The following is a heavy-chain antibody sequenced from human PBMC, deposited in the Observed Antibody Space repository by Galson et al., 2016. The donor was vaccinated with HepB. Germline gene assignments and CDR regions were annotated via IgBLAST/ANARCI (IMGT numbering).Heavy chain of an antibody. CDR2: IDYSGST. Sequence: TLSLTCTVSGVSVSSSDYYWSWIRHHPGKGLEWIGYIDYSGSTYYNPSLKSRVTMSVDTSKNQFSLRLSSVTAADTAMYYCARDRGYRFHYYGLDVWGRGTTVTVSS. J-gene: IGHJ6*02. CDR3: ARDRGYRFHYYGLDV. V-gene: IGHV4-31*03. CDR1: GVSVSSSDYY. D-gene: IGHD5-12*01.